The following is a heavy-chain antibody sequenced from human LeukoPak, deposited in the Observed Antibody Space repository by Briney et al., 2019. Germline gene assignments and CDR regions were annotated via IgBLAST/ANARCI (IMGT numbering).Heavy chain of an antibody. CDR3: ARSLWPEDY. D-gene: IGHD2-21*01. V-gene: IGHV3-7*01. J-gene: IGHJ4*02. CDR2: IEKDGSDK. Sequence: GGSLRLSCAASVFTFSSYWMSWVRQAPGKGLEWVANIEKDGSDKYYVDSVKGRFTISRDNAKNSLYLQMNSLRAEDSAVYYCARSLWPEDYWGQGTLVTVSS. CDR1: VFTFSSYW.